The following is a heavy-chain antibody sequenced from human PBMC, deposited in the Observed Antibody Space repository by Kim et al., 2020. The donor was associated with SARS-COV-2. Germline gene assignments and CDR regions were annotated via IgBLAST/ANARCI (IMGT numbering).Heavy chain of an antibody. CDR2: GSP. D-gene: IGHD3-9*01. CDR3: ARDDYDILT. V-gene: IGHV4-59*01. Sequence: GSPTSNPSLTSRVTISVDTSKTQLSLKLSSVTAADTAVYYCARDDYDILTWGQGTLVTVSS. J-gene: IGHJ5*02.